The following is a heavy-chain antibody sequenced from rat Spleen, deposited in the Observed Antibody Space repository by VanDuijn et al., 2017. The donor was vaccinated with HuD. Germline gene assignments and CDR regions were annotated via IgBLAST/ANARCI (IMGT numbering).Heavy chain of an antibody. CDR1: GFTFSNYG. J-gene: IGHJ4*01. CDR3: ASHAMDA. V-gene: IGHV5-29*01. Sequence: EVQLVESGGGLVQPGRSMKLSCAASGFTFSNYGLAWVRQAPTKGLEWVATISYDGSSTYYRDSVKGRFTISRDNAKSTLYLQMDSLRSEDTATYYCASHAMDAWGQGASVTVSS. CDR2: ISYDGSST.